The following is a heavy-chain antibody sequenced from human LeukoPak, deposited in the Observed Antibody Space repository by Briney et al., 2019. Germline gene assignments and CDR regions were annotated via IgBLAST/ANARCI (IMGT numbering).Heavy chain of an antibody. J-gene: IGHJ6*02. CDR3: ASRRLGSKYYYGMDV. D-gene: IGHD3-16*01. CDR1: GGSISSYY. Sequence: PSETLSLSCTASGGSISSYYCSWVRQPPGKGLEWMGDIYYSWSTNYNASLKSRVTISVDTAKNQFSLKLSSVSVAATDVDVCASRRLGSKYYYGMDVWGQGTTVTVSS. V-gene: IGHV4-59*01. CDR2: IYYSWST.